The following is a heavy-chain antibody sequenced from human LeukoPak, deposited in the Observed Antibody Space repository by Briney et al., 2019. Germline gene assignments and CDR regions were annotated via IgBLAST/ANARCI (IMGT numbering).Heavy chain of an antibody. Sequence: GGSLRLSCAASGLTVSSNYMSWVRQAPGKGLEWVSVIYRGGPTYYAASVKGRFTISRDNSKNTLYLQMNSLRDEDTAVYYCARDSYVDSEAVRWFDPWGQGTLVTVSS. CDR2: IYRGGPT. J-gene: IGHJ5*02. CDR3: ARDSYVDSEAVRWFDP. CDR1: GLTVSSNY. D-gene: IGHD4-17*01. V-gene: IGHV3-66*01.